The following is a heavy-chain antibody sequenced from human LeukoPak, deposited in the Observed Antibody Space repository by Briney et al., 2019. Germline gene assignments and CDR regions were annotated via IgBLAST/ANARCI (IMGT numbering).Heavy chain of an antibody. CDR1: VGSISRYY. Sequence: SETLSLTCTVSVGSISRYYWSWIRQAAGKGLEWIGYVSGSGSTNYNPTVKSRVTISVDTSKNQFSLKLSSVTAADTAVYYCARVGVEGDGYNYDYYHYMDVWGKGTTVTVSS. D-gene: IGHD5-24*01. J-gene: IGHJ6*03. CDR2: VSGSGST. V-gene: IGHV4-59*01. CDR3: ARVGVEGDGYNYDYYHYMDV.